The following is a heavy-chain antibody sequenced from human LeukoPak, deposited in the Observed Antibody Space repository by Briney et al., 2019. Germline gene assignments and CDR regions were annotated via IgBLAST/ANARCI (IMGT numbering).Heavy chain of an antibody. D-gene: IGHD3-10*01. Sequence: GGSLRLSCAASGFTFSGSAMHWVRQASGKGLEWVGRIRSRANSYATAYAASVKGRFTISRDDSKNTAYLQMNSLKTEDTAVYYCTSASDGSGSYYSWGQGTLVTVSS. CDR2: IRSRANSYAT. J-gene: IGHJ4*02. CDR3: TSASDGSGSYYS. V-gene: IGHV3-73*01. CDR1: GFTFSGSA.